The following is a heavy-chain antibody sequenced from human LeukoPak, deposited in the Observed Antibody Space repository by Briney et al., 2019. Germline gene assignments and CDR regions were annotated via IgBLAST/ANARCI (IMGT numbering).Heavy chain of an antibody. D-gene: IGHD3-22*01. Sequence: GGPLRLSRAPSGFTFTSYAMSGVRQAPRKGRAGVSAISVIGGETSHPDAAKGRIAISRDNSKNTLFLQMNSLRAEDTDVYYCAKYDSFDHYYDSSGRFDCWGQGTLVTVSS. J-gene: IGHJ4*02. CDR3: AKYDSFDHYYDSSGRFDC. CDR1: GFTFTSYA. CDR2: ISVIGGET. V-gene: IGHV3-23*01.